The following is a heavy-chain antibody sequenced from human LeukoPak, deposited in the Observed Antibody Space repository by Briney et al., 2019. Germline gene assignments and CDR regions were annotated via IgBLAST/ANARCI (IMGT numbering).Heavy chain of an antibody. Sequence: PSETLSLTCAVYGGSFSGYYWSWIRQPPGKGLEWIGEINHSGSTNYNPSLKSRVTVLVDTSKNQFSLKLSSVTAADTAVYYCAKSGSHEYFQHWGQGTLVTVSS. D-gene: IGHD1-26*01. CDR3: AKSGSHEYFQH. CDR2: INHSGST. CDR1: GGSFSGYY. V-gene: IGHV4-34*01. J-gene: IGHJ1*01.